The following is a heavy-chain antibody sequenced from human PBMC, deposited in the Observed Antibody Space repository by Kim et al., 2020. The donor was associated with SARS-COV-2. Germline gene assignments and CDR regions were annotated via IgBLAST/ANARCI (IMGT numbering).Heavy chain of an antibody. J-gene: IGHJ5*02. Sequence: ASVKVSCRASGYKFTTFGISWVRQAPGQGLEWMGWISTYNGDTNYAQNIQGRVTMTTDTSTTTAYMQLRSLRIDDTAVYYCARDFGHRAVAGISRSLLKNWFDPWGQGTLVTVSS. CDR1: GYKFTTFG. D-gene: IGHD6-19*01. CDR2: ISTYNGDT. V-gene: IGHV1-18*01. CDR3: ARDFGHRAVAGISRSLLKNWFDP.